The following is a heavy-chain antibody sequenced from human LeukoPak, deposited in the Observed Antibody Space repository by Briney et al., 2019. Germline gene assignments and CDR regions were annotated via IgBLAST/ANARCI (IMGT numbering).Heavy chain of an antibody. Sequence: SETLSLTCAVYGGSFSGYYWSWIRQPPGKGLEWIGYIYYSGSTNYNPSLKSRVTISVDTSKNQFSLKLSSVTAADTAVYYCARDSSLYSSSLRGWFDPWGQGTLVTVSS. D-gene: IGHD6-13*01. J-gene: IGHJ5*02. CDR1: GGSFSGYY. V-gene: IGHV4-59*01. CDR2: IYYSGST. CDR3: ARDSSLYSSSLRGWFDP.